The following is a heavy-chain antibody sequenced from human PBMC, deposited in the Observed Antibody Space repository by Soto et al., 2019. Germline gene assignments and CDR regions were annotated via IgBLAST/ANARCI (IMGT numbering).Heavy chain of an antibody. CDR1: GFTFRDYW. V-gene: IGHV3-7*03. D-gene: IGHD2-2*01. J-gene: IGHJ5*02. CDR3: ARDHMCTSTTCYANWFDP. Sequence: ESGGGLVRPGGSLRLSCAASGFTFRDYWMSWVRQAPGKGLEWVATINQVGSETYYVDSVRGRFTVSRDNAKNAVTLQMNSLRAEDTALYYCARDHMCTSTTCYANWFDPWGQGTQLAVSS. CDR2: INQVGSET.